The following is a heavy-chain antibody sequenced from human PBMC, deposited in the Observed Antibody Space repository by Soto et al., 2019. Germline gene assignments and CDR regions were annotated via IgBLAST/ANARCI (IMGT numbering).Heavy chain of an antibody. CDR1: GYTFTTYY. J-gene: IGHJ6*02. CDR3: ARTDSSYDMDV. V-gene: IGHV1-46*01. D-gene: IGHD6-13*01. Sequence: ASVKVSCKASGYTFTTYYMRWVRQAPGQGLEWMGVINPSGRSTTYAQKFQGRVTVTRDTSTSTVYMELSSLRSEDMAVYYCARTDSSYDMDVWGQGTTVTVSS. CDR2: INPSGRST.